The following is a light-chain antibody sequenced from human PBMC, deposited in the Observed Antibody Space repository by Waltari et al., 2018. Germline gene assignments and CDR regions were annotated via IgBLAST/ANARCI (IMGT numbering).Light chain of an antibody. CDR3: MQALQTPYT. CDR1: QSLLHDNGYNY. CDR2: LGS. J-gene: IGKJ2*01. Sequence: DIVMTQSPLSLAVTPGEPASISCRSRQSLLHDNGYNYLDWFLQKPGQSPQLLIFLGSNRASGVPDRCSGSGSGTDFTLKITRVEAEDVGVYYCMQALQTPYTFGQGTKLEIK. V-gene: IGKV2-28*01.